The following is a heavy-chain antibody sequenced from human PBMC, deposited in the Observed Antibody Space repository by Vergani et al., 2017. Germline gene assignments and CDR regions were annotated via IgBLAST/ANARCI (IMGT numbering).Heavy chain of an antibody. V-gene: IGHV3-30*18. CDR3: AKAQPSIAARPSRYMDV. CDR2: ISYDGSNK. J-gene: IGHJ6*03. Sequence: VQMVESGGGLVKPGGSLRLSCVASGFTFSSYGMHWVRQAPGKGLEWVAVISYDGSNKYYADSVKGRFTISRDNSKNTLYLQMNSLRAEDTAVYYCAKAQPSIAARPSRYMDVWGKGP. D-gene: IGHD6-6*01. CDR1: GFTFSSYG.